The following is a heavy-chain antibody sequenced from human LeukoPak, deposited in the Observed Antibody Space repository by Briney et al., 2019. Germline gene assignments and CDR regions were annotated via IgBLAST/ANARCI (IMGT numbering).Heavy chain of an antibody. V-gene: IGHV3-30*18. D-gene: IGHD3-16*01. CDR2: ISYDGSNK. CDR3: AKGDHAEYFQH. J-gene: IGHJ1*01. Sequence: GGSLRLSCAASGFTFSSYGMHWVRHAPGKGLEWVVVISYDGSNKYYADSVKGRFTISRDNPKNTLYLQMNRLRAEDTAVYYCAKGDHAEYFQHWGQGTLVTVSS. CDR1: GFTFSSYG.